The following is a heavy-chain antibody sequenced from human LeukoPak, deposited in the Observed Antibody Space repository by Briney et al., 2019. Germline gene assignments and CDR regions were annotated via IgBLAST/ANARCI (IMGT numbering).Heavy chain of an antibody. Sequence: GGSLRLSCTASGFTFSNYDRHWVRQATGKGLEWVSAISTTGDTYYPGSVKGRFTISRENAKNSLYLQMNSLRSGDTAVYYCARAPHGDYFVYWGQGTLVTVSS. CDR1: GFTFSNYD. CDR2: ISTTGDT. CDR3: ARAPHGDYFVY. J-gene: IGHJ4*02. D-gene: IGHD4-17*01. V-gene: IGHV3-13*01.